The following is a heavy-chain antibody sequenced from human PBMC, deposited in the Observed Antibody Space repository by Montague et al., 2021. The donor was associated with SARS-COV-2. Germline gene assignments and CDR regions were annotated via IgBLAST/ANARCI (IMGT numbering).Heavy chain of an antibody. CDR3: ARLGDGVVPTPILGVGPYYSYYYIDV. J-gene: IGHJ6*03. Sequence: SETLSLTCAVHGGSFSTYSWNWIRQPPGKGLEWIGEVHRGGGTNYNPSLKSRVTISADTSKNQFSLKLTSVAAADTAVYYCARLGDGVVPTPILGVGPYYSYYYIDVWGKGTTVTVSS. V-gene: IGHV4-34*01. D-gene: IGHD2-2*02. CDR1: GGSFSTYS. CDR2: VHRGGGT.